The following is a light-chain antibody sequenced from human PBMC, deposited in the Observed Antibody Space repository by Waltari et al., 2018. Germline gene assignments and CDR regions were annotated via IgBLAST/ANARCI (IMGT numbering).Light chain of an antibody. Sequence: DIQMTPSPSTLSASVGDRVTITCRASQPITTWVAWYQQKPGQAPHLLIYDASRLEFGVPTRFSGSGSGTEFTLTISSLRPDDFATYYCQQYSSFWTFGQGTKVEIK. J-gene: IGKJ1*01. CDR1: QPITTW. V-gene: IGKV1-5*01. CDR3: QQYSSFWT. CDR2: DAS.